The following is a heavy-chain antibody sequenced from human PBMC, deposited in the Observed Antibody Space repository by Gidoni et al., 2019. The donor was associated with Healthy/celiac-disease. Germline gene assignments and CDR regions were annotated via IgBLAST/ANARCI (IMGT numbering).Heavy chain of an antibody. CDR2: ISSSSSYI. V-gene: IGHV3-21*01. J-gene: IGHJ4*02. D-gene: IGHD2-8*01. CDR1: GFTFSSYS. CDR3: ARDSVDGYFDY. Sequence: EVQLVESGGGLVKPGGSLRLSFPASGFTFSSYSMNWVRQAPGKGLEWVSSISSSSSYIYYADSVKGRFTISRDNAKNSLYLQMNSLRAEDTAVYYCARDSVDGYFDYWGQGTLVTVSS.